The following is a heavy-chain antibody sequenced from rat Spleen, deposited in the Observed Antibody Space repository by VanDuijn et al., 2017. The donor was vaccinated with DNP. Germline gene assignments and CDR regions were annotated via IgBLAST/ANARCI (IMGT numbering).Heavy chain of an antibody. Sequence: QVQLQQSSAELAKPGSSVKISCKASGYSFINYYISWIRQTTGQGLEYIGYINTGSGGTNYNEKFKGKATLTVDRSSSTAFMQLSSLTPDDSAVYYCSREDTYYGYNYFDYWGQGVMVTVSS. CDR2: INTGSGGT. CDR3: SREDTYYGYNYFDY. J-gene: IGHJ2*01. D-gene: IGHD1-6*01. V-gene: IGHV1-43*01. CDR1: GYSFINYY.